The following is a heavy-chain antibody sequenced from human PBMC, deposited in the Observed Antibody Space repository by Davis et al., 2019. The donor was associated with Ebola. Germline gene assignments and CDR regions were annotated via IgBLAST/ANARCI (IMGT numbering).Heavy chain of an antibody. CDR3: ARGQYCSGGSCYEYYYYGMDV. D-gene: IGHD2-15*01. CDR2: MNPNSGNT. Sequence: ASVKVSCKASGYTFTSYDINWVRQATGQGLEWMGWMNPNSGNTGYAQKFQGRVTMTRNTSISTAYMELSSLRSEDTAVYYCARGQYCSGGSCYEYYYYGMDVWGQGTTVTVSS. CDR1: GYTFTSYD. J-gene: IGHJ6*02. V-gene: IGHV1-8*01.